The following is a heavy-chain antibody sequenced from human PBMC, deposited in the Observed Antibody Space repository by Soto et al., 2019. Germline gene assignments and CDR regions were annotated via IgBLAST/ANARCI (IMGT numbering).Heavy chain of an antibody. V-gene: IGHV3-48*03. J-gene: IGHJ4*02. D-gene: IGHD5-12*01. Sequence: EVQLVESGGGLVQPGGSLRLSCAASGFTFSSYEMNWVRQAPGKGLEWVSYISSSATGIFYADSVKGRFTVSRDDANNSLFLQMDSLSAEDTAVYYCARPRAYRGYDGGYYFDLWGQGTLVTVSS. CDR2: ISSSATGI. CDR1: GFTFSSYE. CDR3: ARPRAYRGYDGGYYFDL.